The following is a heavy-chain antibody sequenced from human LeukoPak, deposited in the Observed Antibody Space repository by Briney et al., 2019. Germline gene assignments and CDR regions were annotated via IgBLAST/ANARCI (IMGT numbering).Heavy chain of an antibody. D-gene: IGHD3-22*01. CDR1: GFTFSSYA. CDR2: ISYDGSNK. Sequence: PGRSLRLSCAASGFTFSSYAMHWVRQAPGKGLEWVAVISYDGSNKYYADSVKGRFTISRDNSKNTLYLQMNSLRAEDTAVYYCAREPTMSTALGDYWGQGTLVTVSS. V-gene: IGHV3-30-3*01. CDR3: AREPTMSTALGDY. J-gene: IGHJ4*02.